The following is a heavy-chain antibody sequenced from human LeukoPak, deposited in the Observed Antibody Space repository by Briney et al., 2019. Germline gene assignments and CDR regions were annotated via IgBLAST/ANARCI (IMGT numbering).Heavy chain of an antibody. CDR1: GGSISSSSYY. CDR2: IYYSGNT. J-gene: IGHJ4*02. V-gene: IGHV4-39*01. Sequence: SETLSLTCTVSGGSISSSSYYWGWIRQPPGKGLEWIGSIYYSGNTYSNPSLKSRVTISVDTSKNQFSLRLTSVTAADTAVYYCARLTTAGCSSGSCYVNFWGQGPL. CDR3: ARLTTAGCSSGSCYVNF. D-gene: IGHD2-15*01.